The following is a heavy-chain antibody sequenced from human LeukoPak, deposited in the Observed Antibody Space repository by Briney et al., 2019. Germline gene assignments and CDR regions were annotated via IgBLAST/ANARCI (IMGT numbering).Heavy chain of an antibody. CDR2: ISAYNGNT. V-gene: IGHV1-18*04. J-gene: IGHJ4*02. Sequence: ASVKVSCKASGYTFTGYYMHWVRQAPGQGLEWMGWISAYNGNTNYAQKLQGRVTMTTDTSTSTAYMELRSLRSDDTAVYYCARGDDSSSWYYFDYWGQGTLVTVSS. CDR3: ARGDDSSSWYYFDY. D-gene: IGHD6-13*01. CDR1: GYTFTGYY.